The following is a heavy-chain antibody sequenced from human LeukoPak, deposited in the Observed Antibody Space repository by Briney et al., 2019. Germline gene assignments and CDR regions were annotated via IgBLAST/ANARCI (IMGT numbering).Heavy chain of an antibody. Sequence: GGSLRLSCEASGFTFSSYGMHWVRQAPGKGLVWVSHINSGGSSTSYADSVKGRFTISRDNAKNTLFLQMHSLRADDTAVYYCARSFGGTYYFDYWGQGTLVTVSS. J-gene: IGHJ4*02. V-gene: IGHV3-74*01. CDR2: INSGGSST. CDR1: GFTFSSYG. CDR3: ARSFGGTYYFDY. D-gene: IGHD1-26*01.